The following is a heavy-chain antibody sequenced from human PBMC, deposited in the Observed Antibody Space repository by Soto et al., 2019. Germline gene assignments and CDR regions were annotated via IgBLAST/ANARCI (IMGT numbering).Heavy chain of an antibody. CDR1: GFTFRDFG. D-gene: IGHD3-3*01. CDR3: AKMGPYYDLNWFDP. V-gene: IGHV3-23*01. J-gene: IGHJ5*02. CDR2: ISGGGGST. Sequence: EVQLLESGGGLIQPGGSLRLSCVASGFTFRDFGMTWVRLARGKRPESVSLISGGGGSTYYADSVRGRFTISRDNSKNTLYLQMNSLRAEDTGVYYCAKMGPYYDLNWFDPWGQGTLVIVSS.